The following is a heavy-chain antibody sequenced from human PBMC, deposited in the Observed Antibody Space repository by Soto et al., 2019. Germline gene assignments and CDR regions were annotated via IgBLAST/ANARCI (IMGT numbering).Heavy chain of an antibody. Sequence: QVHLQQWGAGLLKPSETLSLTCAVYGGSFSDTYWNWFRQPPGKGLEWIGEINHNTNTIYNPSLTRRATXSXDSXKNHFSLKLTSVTAADTAVDYCARGVRLFRGSFDPWGQGTLVTVSS. CDR1: GGSFSDTY. CDR2: INHNTNT. CDR3: ARGVRLFRGSFDP. D-gene: IGHD2-15*01. V-gene: IGHV4-34*01. J-gene: IGHJ5*02.